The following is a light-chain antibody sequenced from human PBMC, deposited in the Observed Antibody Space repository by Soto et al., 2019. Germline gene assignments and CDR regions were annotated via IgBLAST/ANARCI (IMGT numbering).Light chain of an antibody. CDR2: DAS. CDR1: QSITIW. V-gene: IGKV1-5*01. CDR3: QHYNSYSWT. Sequence: DIQMTQSPSTLYASVGDRVTITCRASQSITIWLAWYQQKPGKAPKLLIFDASSLESGVPSRFSGSGSGTEFTLTISSLQPDDFATYYCQHYNSYSWTFGQGTKVEIK. J-gene: IGKJ1*01.